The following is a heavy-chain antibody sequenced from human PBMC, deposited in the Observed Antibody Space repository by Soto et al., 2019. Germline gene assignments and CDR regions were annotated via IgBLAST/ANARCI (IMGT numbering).Heavy chain of an antibody. V-gene: IGHV4-59*01. D-gene: IGHD2-2*01. CDR2: IYYSGST. Sequence: PSETLSLTCTVSGGSISSYDWSWIRQPPGKGLEWIGYIYYSGSTNYNPSLKSRVTISVDTSKNQFSLKLSSVTAADTAVYYCARVGEVPAWGAFDIWGQGTIVTVSS. J-gene: IGHJ3*02. CDR1: GGSISSYD. CDR3: ARVGEVPAWGAFDI.